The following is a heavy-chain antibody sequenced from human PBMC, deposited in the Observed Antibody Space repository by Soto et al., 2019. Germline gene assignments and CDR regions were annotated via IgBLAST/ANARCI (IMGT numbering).Heavy chain of an antibody. V-gene: IGHV4-59*01. Sequence: SSETLSLTCTVSGGSINDYYWSWTRQPPGKGLEWIAYGLRPDYTGYNPSLRNRVTISSDTSKNQFSLRLISVTAADTAVYYCVAGPDRAKSAYWGQGTLVTAPQ. CDR1: GGSINDYY. CDR3: VAGPDRAKSAY. J-gene: IGHJ4*01. CDR2: GLRPDYT.